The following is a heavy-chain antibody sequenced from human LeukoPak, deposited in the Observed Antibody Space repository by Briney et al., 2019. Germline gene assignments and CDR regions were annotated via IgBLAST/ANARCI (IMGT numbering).Heavy chain of an antibody. Sequence: GGSLRLSCAASGFTFSNYWMNWVRQAPGKGLEWVASIKQDGSDKYYVDSVRGRFTISRDNVENSLYLQMNSLRAEDTAVYYCARDRDGSGWVELDYWDQGTLVTVSS. CDR3: ARDRDGSGWVELDY. CDR1: GFTFSNYW. CDR2: IKQDGSDK. J-gene: IGHJ4*02. D-gene: IGHD6-19*01. V-gene: IGHV3-7*01.